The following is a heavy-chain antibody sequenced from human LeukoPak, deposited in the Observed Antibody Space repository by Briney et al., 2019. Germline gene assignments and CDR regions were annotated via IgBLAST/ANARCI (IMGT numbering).Heavy chain of an antibody. D-gene: IGHD5-18*01. CDR1: GGSISNYY. J-gene: IGHJ3*02. CDR2: IDYRGST. CDR3: ARSRSGYSYDHAAFDI. Sequence: SQTLSLTCTVSGGSISNYYWSWIRQPPGKGLEWIAYIDYRGSTTYNPSLKSRVTISVDTSRNQFSLKLSSVTAADTAVYYCARSRSGYSYDHAAFDIWGQGTMVTVSS. V-gene: IGHV4-59*01.